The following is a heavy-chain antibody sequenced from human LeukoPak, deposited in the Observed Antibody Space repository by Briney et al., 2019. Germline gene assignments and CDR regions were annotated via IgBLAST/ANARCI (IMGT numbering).Heavy chain of an antibody. D-gene: IGHD3-10*01. CDR2: IYHSGST. CDR3: ARAPGDSYYYYGMDV. Sequence: SETLSLTCAVSGGSISSGGYSWSWIRQPPGKGLEWIGYIYHSGSTYYNPSLKSRVTISVDTSKNQFSLKLSSVTAADTAVYYCARAPGDSYYYYGMDVWGQGTTVTVSS. CDR1: GGSISSGGYS. J-gene: IGHJ6*02. V-gene: IGHV4-30-2*01.